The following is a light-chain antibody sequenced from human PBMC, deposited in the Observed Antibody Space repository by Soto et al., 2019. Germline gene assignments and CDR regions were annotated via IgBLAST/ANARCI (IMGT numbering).Light chain of an antibody. CDR2: DAS. V-gene: IGKV1-33*01. CDR1: QDISNY. CDR3: QQYDNLPRFT. J-gene: IGKJ3*01. Sequence: DIQMTQSPSSLSASVGDRVTTTCQASQDISNYLNWYQQKPGKAPKLLIYDASNLETGVPSRFSGSGSETDFTFTISSLQPEDIATYYCQQYDNLPRFTFGPGTKVDIK.